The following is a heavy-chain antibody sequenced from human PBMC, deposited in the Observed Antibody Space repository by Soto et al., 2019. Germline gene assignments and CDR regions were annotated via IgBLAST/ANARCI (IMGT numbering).Heavy chain of an antibody. CDR3: AKAFSGSYYFDY. CDR1: GGSINNSSFY. J-gene: IGHJ4*02. CDR2: IYHSGSA. Sequence: PSETLSLTCTVSGGSINNSSFYWGWVRQPPGKRLEWIGSIYHSGSAYYNPSLKSRLTISVDTSNNQFSLYLQMNSLRAEDTAVYYCAKAFSGSYYFDYWGQGTLVTVSS. D-gene: IGHD1-26*01. V-gene: IGHV4-39*07.